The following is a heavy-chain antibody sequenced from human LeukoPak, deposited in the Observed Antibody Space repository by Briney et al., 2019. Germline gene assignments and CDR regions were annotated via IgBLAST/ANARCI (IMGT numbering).Heavy chain of an antibody. V-gene: IGHV3-23*01. J-gene: IGHJ4*02. CDR2: ISGSGGRT. D-gene: IGHD1-26*01. Sequence: GGSLRLSCAASGFSFSNYAMNWVRQAPGKGLEWVSGISGSGGRTYYADSVKGRFSISRDNSKNTLYLQMNSLRVGDTAVYYCARVGASAYIHSRFEERQKNFFDYWGQGTLVTVSS. CDR1: GFSFSNYA. CDR3: ARVGASAYIHSRFEERQKNFFDY.